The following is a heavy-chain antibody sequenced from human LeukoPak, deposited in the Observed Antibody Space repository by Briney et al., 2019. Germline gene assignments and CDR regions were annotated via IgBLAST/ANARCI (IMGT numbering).Heavy chain of an antibody. Sequence: SETLSLTCTVTGDSINSYHWTWTRQPPGKGLEWIGYIHTSGDTNNHPSLKGRVSISVDASKNQFSLQLSSVTAADTAIYYCAPYTRYCRDGSCYSFDYWGQGALVTVSS. CDR2: IHTSGDT. J-gene: IGHJ4*02. CDR1: GDSINSYH. V-gene: IGHV4-4*08. CDR3: APYTRYCRDGSCYSFDY. D-gene: IGHD2-15*01.